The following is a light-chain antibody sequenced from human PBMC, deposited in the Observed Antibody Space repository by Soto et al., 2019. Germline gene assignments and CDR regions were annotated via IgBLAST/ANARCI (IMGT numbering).Light chain of an antibody. CDR1: KLGDKY. V-gene: IGLV3-1*01. CDR3: QAWDSSTYV. CDR2: QDN. Sequence: ELTQPPSVSVSPGQTASITCSGDKLGDKYACWYQQKPGQPPVLVIYQDNKRPSGIPERFSGSNSGNTATLTISGTQALDEADYYCQAWDSSTYVFGTGTKVTVL. J-gene: IGLJ1*01.